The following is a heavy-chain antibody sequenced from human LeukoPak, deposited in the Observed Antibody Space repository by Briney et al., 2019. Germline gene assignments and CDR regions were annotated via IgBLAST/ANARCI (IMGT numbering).Heavy chain of an antibody. CDR2: IGYDGYNK. Sequence: VQPGGSLRLSCAASEFTFSTYGFHCVRQAPGKGLEWLAFIGYDGYNKYYADSVKGRFTISRDNSKNTLYLQMSSLRVEDTAVYYCARGHGVFRFSNDYWGQGTLVTVSS. D-gene: IGHD3-10*01. J-gene: IGHJ4*02. V-gene: IGHV3-30*02. CDR1: EFTFSTYG. CDR3: ARGHGVFRFSNDY.